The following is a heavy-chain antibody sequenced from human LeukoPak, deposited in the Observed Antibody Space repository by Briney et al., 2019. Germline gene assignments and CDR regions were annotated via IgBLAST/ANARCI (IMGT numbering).Heavy chain of an antibody. CDR1: GFTFSDYD. J-gene: IGHJ4*02. CDR3: ASLWFGESRFDY. V-gene: IGHV3-11*03. D-gene: IGHD3-10*01. CDR2: ISSSSSYT. Sequence: GGSLRLSCAASGFTFSDYDMSWIRQAPGKGLEWVSYISSSSSYTNYADSVKGRFTISRDNAKNSLYLQMNSLRAEDTAVYYCASLWFGESRFDYWGQGTLVTVSS.